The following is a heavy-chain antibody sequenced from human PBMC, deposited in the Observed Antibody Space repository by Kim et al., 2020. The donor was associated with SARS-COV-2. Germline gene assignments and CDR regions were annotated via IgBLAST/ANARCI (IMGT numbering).Heavy chain of an antibody. Sequence: GGSLRLSCAASGFTFSSYGMHWVRQAPGKGLEWVAVISYDGSNKYYADSVKGRFTISRDNSKNTLYLQMNSLRAEDTAVYYCAKGILPLGYCSGGSCYATDYWGQGTLVTVSS. D-gene: IGHD2-15*01. CDR3: AKGILPLGYCSGGSCYATDY. V-gene: IGHV3-30*18. J-gene: IGHJ4*02. CDR2: ISYDGSNK. CDR1: GFTFSSYG.